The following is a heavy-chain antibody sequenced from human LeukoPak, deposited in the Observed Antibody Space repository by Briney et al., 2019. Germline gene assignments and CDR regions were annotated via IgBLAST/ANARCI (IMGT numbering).Heavy chain of an antibody. J-gene: IGHJ6*03. CDR2: IIPIFGTA. CDR3: ARAGYYYGSGGFYMDV. Sequence: GASVKVSCKASGGTFSSYAISWVRQAPGQGLEWMVGIIPIFGTANYAQKFQGRVTITADESTSTAYMELSSLRSEDTAVYYCARAGYYYGSGGFYMDVWGKGTTVTVSS. D-gene: IGHD3-10*01. V-gene: IGHV1-69*13. CDR1: GGTFSSYA.